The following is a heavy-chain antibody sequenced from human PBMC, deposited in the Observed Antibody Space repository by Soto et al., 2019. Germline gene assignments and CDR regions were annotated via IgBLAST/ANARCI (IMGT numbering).Heavy chain of an antibody. D-gene: IGHD5-12*01. CDR1: GGTFSSYA. CDR3: ASSVAKYYYYGMDV. Sequence: QVQLVQSGAEVKKPGSSVKVSCKASGGTFSSYAISWVRQAPGQGLEWMGGIITIFGTANYAQKFQGRVTITADESTSTAYMELSSLRSEDTAVDYCASSVAKYYYYGMDVWGQGPTVTVSS. CDR2: IITIFGTA. V-gene: IGHV1-69*12. J-gene: IGHJ6*02.